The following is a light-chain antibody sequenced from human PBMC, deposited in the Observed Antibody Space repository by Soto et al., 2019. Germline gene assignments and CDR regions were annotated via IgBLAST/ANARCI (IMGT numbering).Light chain of an antibody. CDR2: NTD. J-gene: IGLJ2*01. V-gene: IGLV8-61*01. Sequence: QTVVTQEPSFSVSPGGTVTFTCGLSSGSVSTSYYPSWHQQTPGQAPRILIYNTDTRSSGVPDRFSGSILGNKAALTIAGAQADDEVDYYCVLYMGSGISLFGGGTKLTVL. CDR1: SGSVSTSYY. CDR3: VLYMGSGISL.